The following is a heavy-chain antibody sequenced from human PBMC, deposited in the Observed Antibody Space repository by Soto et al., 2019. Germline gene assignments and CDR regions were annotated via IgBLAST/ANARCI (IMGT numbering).Heavy chain of an antibody. V-gene: IGHV1-69*01. CDR2: VIPMFGTP. Sequence: QVQLVQSGAEVKKPGSSVKFSCKASGGTFSSNAISWVRQAPGQGLEWMGEVIPMFGTPTYTPKFQGRVTITADEFTRTAYMELSRLKSEDTAVYYCAINSRGGATAGGADYWGQGTLVTVSS. D-gene: IGHD3-16*01. CDR3: AINSRGGATAGGADY. J-gene: IGHJ4*02. CDR1: GGTFSSNA.